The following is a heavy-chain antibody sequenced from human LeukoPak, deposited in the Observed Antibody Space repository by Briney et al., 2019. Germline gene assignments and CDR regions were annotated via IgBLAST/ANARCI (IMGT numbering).Heavy chain of an antibody. CDR3: ARITMTTSGWYFDL. D-gene: IGHD3-22*01. V-gene: IGHV1-46*01. J-gene: IGHJ2*01. Sequence: VASVKVSCKASGCIFTSHYMHWVRQAPGEGLEWMGIIHPSGGSTTYAQKFQGRVTMTTDTSTSTVYMELSSLRSEDTALYYCARITMTTSGWYFDLWGRGTLVTVSS. CDR2: IHPSGGST. CDR1: GCIFTSHY.